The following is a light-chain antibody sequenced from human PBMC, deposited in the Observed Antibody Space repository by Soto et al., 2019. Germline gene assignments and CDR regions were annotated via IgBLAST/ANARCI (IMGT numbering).Light chain of an antibody. CDR3: SSYTSSYTYV. J-gene: IGLJ1*01. CDR2: EVS. V-gene: IGLV2-14*01. CDR1: SSEVGGYNY. Sequence: QSALTQPASVSGSPGQSITISCTGTSSEVGGYNYVSWYQQHPGKAPKLMIYEVSNRPSGVSSRFSGSKSGNTASLTISGLQAEDEADYYCSSYTSSYTYVFGTGTKVTVL.